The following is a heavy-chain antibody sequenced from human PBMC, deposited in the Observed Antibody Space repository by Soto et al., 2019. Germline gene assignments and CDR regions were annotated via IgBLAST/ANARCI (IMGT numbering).Heavy chain of an antibody. V-gene: IGHV4-34*01. D-gene: IGHD2-2*01. CDR2: INHSGST. Sequence: QVQLQQWGAGLLKPSETLSLTCAVYGGSFSGYYWSWIRQPPRKGLEWIGEINHSGSTNYNPSLKSRVTISVDTSKNQFSLKLSSVTAADTAVYYCARGRGGYCSSTSCYARGIFDYWGQGTLVTVSS. J-gene: IGHJ4*02. CDR1: GGSFSGYY. CDR3: ARGRGGYCSSTSCYARGIFDY.